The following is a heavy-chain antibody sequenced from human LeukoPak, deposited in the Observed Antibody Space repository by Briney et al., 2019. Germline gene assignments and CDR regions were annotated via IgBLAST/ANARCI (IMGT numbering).Heavy chain of an antibody. V-gene: IGHV3-74*03. D-gene: IGHD1-1*01. CDR3: VRDETLWTLDW. Sequence: GGSLRLSCTASGFTFSGHWIHWVRQAPGMGLVWVSRINEDGTDSMYAESVKGRFTISRDNARNTVHLQMNSLRAEDTAAYHCVRDETLWTLDWWGQGTLVSVSS. CDR1: GFTFSGHW. J-gene: IGHJ4*02. CDR2: INEDGTDS.